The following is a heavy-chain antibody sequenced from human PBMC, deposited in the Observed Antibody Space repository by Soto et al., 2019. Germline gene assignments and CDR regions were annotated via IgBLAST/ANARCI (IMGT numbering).Heavy chain of an antibody. CDR1: GGSISRYY. CDR3: ARSWGYYGSSGSLTWFDP. D-gene: IGHD3-22*01. CDR2: IYYSGST. V-gene: IGHV4-59*01. Sequence: SETLSLTCAVYGGSISRYYWSWIRQPPGKGLEWIGYIYYSGSTNYNPSLKSRVTISVDTSKNQFSLKLSSVTAADTAVYYCARSWGYYGSSGSLTWFDPWGQGTLVTVSS. J-gene: IGHJ5*02.